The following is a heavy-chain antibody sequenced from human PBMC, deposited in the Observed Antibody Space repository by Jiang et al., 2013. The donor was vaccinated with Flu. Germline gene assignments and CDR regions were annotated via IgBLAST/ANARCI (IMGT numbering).Heavy chain of an antibody. V-gene: IGHV4-31*02. CDR2: INYSGTT. J-gene: IGHJ3*02. D-gene: IGHD3-16*01. Sequence: KGLEWIGRINYSGTTYYNPSLKSRVMISVDTSKNEFSLKLNSVTAADTAVYFCARSSEAYYGIWGQGTMVTVS. CDR3: ARSSEAYYGI.